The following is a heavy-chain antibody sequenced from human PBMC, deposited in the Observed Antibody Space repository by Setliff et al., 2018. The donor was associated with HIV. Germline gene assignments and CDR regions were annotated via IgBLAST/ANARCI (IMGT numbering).Heavy chain of an antibody. Sequence: SGPTLVNPTQTLTLTCTFSGFSLNTSGVGVGWIRQPPGKALEWLALIYWNDDKRYSPSLKSRLTITKDTSKNQVVLAMTNMDPVDTATYYCARNMRTSYYDSSGYYCFDNWGQGTLVTVSS. V-gene: IGHV2-5*01. D-gene: IGHD3-22*01. CDR2: IYWNDDK. CDR1: GFSLNTSGVG. CDR3: ARNMRTSYYDSSGYYCFDN. J-gene: IGHJ4*02.